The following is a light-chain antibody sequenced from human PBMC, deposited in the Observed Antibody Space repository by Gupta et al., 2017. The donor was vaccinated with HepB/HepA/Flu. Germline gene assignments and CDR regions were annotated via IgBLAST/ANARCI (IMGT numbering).Light chain of an antibody. J-gene: IGLJ3*02. CDR2: DVS. CDR1: SSEVGTYNY. Sequence: QSALTQPRSVSGSPGQPVTISCPGTSSEVGTYNYVSWYQQHPGKAPKLMIYDVSKRPSGVPDRFSGSKSGNTASLTISGLQAEDEADYYCCSYAGSYTWVFGGGTKLTVL. CDR3: CSYAGSYTWV. V-gene: IGLV2-11*01.